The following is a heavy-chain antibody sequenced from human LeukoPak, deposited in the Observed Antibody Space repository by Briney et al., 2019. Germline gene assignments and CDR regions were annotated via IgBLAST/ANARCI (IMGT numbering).Heavy chain of an antibody. V-gene: IGHV1-18*01. CDR2: ISAYNGNT. D-gene: IGHD6-13*01. CDR1: GYTLTSYG. CDR3: AIELAAADDFDY. Sequence: ASVKVSCKASGYTLTSYGISWVRQAHGQGLEWMGWISAYNGNTNYAQKLQGRVIMTTDTSTSTDYMELRRLSSDDAAVYYCAIELAAADDFDYWGQGTLVTVSS. J-gene: IGHJ4*02.